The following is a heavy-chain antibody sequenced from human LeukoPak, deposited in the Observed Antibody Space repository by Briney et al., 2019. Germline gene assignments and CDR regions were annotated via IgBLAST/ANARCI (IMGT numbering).Heavy chain of an antibody. V-gene: IGHV3-33*03. Sequence: GGSLRLSCRASGFTVSDYGIHWVRQAPGKGLEWVALLWYDGGYKYNEDSVKGRFTMSRDNSKNTVFLQMNSLRAEDTAVYYCALGAYCGGDCYSGGFDCWGQGTLVTVSS. CDR3: ALGAYCGGDCYSGGFDC. CDR1: GFTVSDYG. CDR2: LWYDGGYK. D-gene: IGHD2-21*02. J-gene: IGHJ4*02.